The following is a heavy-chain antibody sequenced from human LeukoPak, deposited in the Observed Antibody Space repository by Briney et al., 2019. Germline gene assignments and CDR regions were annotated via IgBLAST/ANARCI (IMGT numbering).Heavy chain of an antibody. V-gene: IGHV7-4-1*02. CDR2: INTNTGNP. CDR1: GYTFTSYA. J-gene: IGHJ4*02. D-gene: IGHD6-19*01. Sequence: GASVKVSCKASGYTFTSYAMNWVRQAPGQGLEWMGWINTNTGNPTYAQGFTGRFVFSLDTSVSTAYLQISSLKAEDTAVYYCARAGEGQWLVRFYFDYWGQGTQVTVSS. CDR3: ARAGEGQWLVRFYFDY.